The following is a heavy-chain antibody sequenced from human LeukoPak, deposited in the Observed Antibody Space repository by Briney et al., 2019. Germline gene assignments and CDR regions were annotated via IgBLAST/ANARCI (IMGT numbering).Heavy chain of an antibody. D-gene: IGHD3-22*01. J-gene: IGHJ3*01. CDR1: GGSISSYY. CDR3: VRETTTEYYDSSGYYRQTEVFDA. V-gene: IGHV4-59*01. Sequence: KPSETLSLTCTVSGGSISSYYWSWIRQPPGKGLEWIGFVYYSGRTNYNASLKSRVTMSVDTSKNQFSLMLRSVTAADTAVYYCVRETTTEYYDSSGYYRQTEVFDAWGQGTMVTVSS. CDR2: VYYSGRT.